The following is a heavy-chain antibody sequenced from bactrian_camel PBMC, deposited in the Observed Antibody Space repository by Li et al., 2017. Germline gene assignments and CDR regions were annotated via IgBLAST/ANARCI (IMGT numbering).Heavy chain of an antibody. Sequence: VQLVESGGGPVQPGGSLSLSCVASGNMGVEYCMGWFRQSPGKNRERVAVAYTDGTTPAYADSVRGRFTISRDNVKSTMYLRMSNLKFEDTGVYYCARGSLFPVRSLCSGLDRGISRGKGTQVTVS. J-gene: IGHJ4*01. V-gene: IGHV3S54*01. CDR1: GNMGVEYC. D-gene: IGHD2*01. CDR2: AYTDGTTP.